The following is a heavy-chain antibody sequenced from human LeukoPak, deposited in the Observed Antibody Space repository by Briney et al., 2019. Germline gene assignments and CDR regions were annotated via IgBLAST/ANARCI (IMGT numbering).Heavy chain of an antibody. Sequence: SETLSLTCTVSGGSISSSSYYWGWIRQPPGKGLEWFGSIYYSGSTYYNPSLKSRVTISVDTSKNQFSLKLSSVTAADTAVYYCARPYSSNWYDAFHFWGQGTMVTVSS. D-gene: IGHD6-13*01. CDR3: ARPYSSNWYDAFHF. J-gene: IGHJ3*01. V-gene: IGHV4-39*07. CDR1: GGSISSSSYY. CDR2: IYYSGST.